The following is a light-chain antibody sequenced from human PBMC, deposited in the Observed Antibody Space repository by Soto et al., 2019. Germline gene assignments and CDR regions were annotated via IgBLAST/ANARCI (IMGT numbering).Light chain of an antibody. CDR1: QAIAGN. V-gene: IGKV1-9*01. CDR3: QQLNSYPPNT. CDR2: AAS. Sequence: IQLTHPPPSLSPSVGERATTTSGASQAIAGNLAWFQQKPGKAPKLLIYAASTLQSGVPSRFSGSGSGTDFTLTISSLQPEDFATYYCQQLNSYPPNTFGQGTKLEIK. J-gene: IGKJ2*01.